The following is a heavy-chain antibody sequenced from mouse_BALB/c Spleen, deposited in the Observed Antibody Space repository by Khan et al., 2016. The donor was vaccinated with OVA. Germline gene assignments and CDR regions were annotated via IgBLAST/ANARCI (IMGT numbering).Heavy chain of an antibody. J-gene: IGHJ3*01. CDR2: INPSNGGT. V-gene: IGHV1S81*02. CDR3: RRAGYGTFAY. D-gene: IGHD2-1*01. CDR1: GYTFTSYY. Sequence: QVQLKQSGAELVKPGASVRLSCKASGYTFTSYYLYWVKQRPGQGLEWIGDINPSNGGTNFNEKFKSKATLTVDKSSSTAYMQLSSLTSEDSAVYCCRRAGYGTFAYWGQGTLVTVSA.